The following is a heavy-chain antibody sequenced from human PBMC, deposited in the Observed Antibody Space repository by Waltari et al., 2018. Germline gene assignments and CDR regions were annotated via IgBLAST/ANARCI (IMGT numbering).Heavy chain of an antibody. D-gene: IGHD4-4*01. CDR1: GGSISSGGYY. J-gene: IGHJ3*02. CDR3: ARKTTVTVDDAFDI. CDR2: IYYSGST. Sequence: QVQLQESGPGLVKPSQTLSLTCTVSGGSISSGGYYWSWIRQHPGKGLEWIGYIYYSGSTYYNPSLKSRVTISVDTSKNQFSLKLSSVTAADTAVYYCARKTTVTVDDAFDIWGQGTMVTVSS. V-gene: IGHV4-31*03.